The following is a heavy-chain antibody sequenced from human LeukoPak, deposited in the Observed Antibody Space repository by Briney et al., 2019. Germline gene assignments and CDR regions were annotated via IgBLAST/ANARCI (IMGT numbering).Heavy chain of an antibody. CDR3: AKDASGTYPSDFDY. D-gene: IGHD3-3*01. CDR2: ISGAGRST. Sequence: GGSLRLSCAASGFSFSSYGMTWVRQAPGKGLEWVSTISGAGRSTYYADSVKGRFSISRDNSKNTLYLQMNSLRAEDTAVYYCAKDASGTYPSDFDYWGQGTLVTVSS. J-gene: IGHJ4*02. V-gene: IGHV3-23*01. CDR1: GFSFSSYG.